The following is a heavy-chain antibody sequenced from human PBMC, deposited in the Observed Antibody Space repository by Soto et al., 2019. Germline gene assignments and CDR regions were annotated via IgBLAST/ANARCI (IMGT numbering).Heavy chain of an antibody. V-gene: IGHV3-7*01. CDR3: ARNWGSLDS. CDR2: IKQDGSEK. D-gene: IGHD7-27*01. J-gene: IGHJ4*02. CDR1: GFTFSSYW. Sequence: EVQLVESGGALVQPGGSLRLSCAASGFTFSSYWMTWVRLAPGKGLEWVANIKQDGSEKQYVDSVKGRFTISRDNAKNSLYLQMNTLRAEDTAVYYCARNWGSLDSWGQGTLVTVSS.